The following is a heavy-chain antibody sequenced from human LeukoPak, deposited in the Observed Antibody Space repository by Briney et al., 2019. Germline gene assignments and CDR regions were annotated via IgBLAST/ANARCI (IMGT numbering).Heavy chain of an antibody. CDR1: GFTFSSYW. CDR2: IKGDGSST. J-gene: IGHJ6*02. CDR3: ARVQVVPAARGLRWYYYGMDV. Sequence: GGSLRLSCAASGFTFSSYWMHWVRQAPGKGLVWVSRIKGDGSSTLYADSVKGRFTISRDNSKNTLYLQMNSLRAEDTAVYYCARVQVVPAARGLRWYYYGMDVWGQGTTVTVSS. V-gene: IGHV3-74*01. D-gene: IGHD2-2*01.